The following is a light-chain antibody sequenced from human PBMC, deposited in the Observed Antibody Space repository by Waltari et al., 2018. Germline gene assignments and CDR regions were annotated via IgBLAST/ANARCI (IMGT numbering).Light chain of an antibody. CDR3: HQDNDLPWT. J-gene: IGKJ1*01. V-gene: IGKV4-1*01. CDR2: WAS. CDR1: QSVLSRSNNKDY. Sequence: DIVMTQSPDSLAVSLGERATINCKSSQSVLSRSNNKDYLAWYQQKSGQPPQLLIYWASTRKSGVPARVSGSGSGTDFTLTINSLQAEDVAIYFCHQDNDLPWTFGPGTKVEIK.